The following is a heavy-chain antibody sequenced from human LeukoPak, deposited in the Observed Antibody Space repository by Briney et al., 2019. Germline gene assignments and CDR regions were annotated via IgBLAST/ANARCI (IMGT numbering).Heavy chain of an antibody. D-gene: IGHD6-13*01. J-gene: IGHJ4*02. CDR2: IYYSGST. CDR1: GGSISTNY. Sequence: PSETLSLTCTVSGGSISTNYWSWIRQLPGKGLEWIGYIYYSGSTNYNPSLKSRVTISMDTSKSQFSLKLSSVTAADTAIYYCARYSSSTWLGFDYWGQGTLVTVSS. CDR3: ARYSSSTWLGFDY. V-gene: IGHV4-59*13.